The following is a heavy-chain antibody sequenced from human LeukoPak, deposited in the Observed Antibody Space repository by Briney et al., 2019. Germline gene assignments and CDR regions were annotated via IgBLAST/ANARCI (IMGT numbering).Heavy chain of an antibody. CDR1: GYTFTSYG. Sequence: ASVKVSCKASGYTFTSYGISWVQQAPGQGLEWMGWISAYNGNTNYAQKLQGRVTMTTDTSTSTAYMELRSLRSEDTAVYYCARGRYKSRPGRWYFDLWGRGALVTVSS. J-gene: IGHJ2*01. CDR3: ARGRYKSRPGRWYFDL. CDR2: ISAYNGNT. D-gene: IGHD3-9*01. V-gene: IGHV1-18*01.